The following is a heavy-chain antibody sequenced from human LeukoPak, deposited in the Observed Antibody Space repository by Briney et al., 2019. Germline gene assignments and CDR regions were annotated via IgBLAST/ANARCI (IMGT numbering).Heavy chain of an antibody. CDR2: ISSSGFI. V-gene: IGHV3-21*01. Sequence: GGSLRLSCAASGFTFTSLTMNWVRQAPGKGLEWVSSISSSGFIYYADSVTGRFTISRDNAKNSLYLQMNNLRAEDTAVYYCARMYSGVKGQYFDYWGQGTLVTVSS. CDR1: GFTFTSLT. J-gene: IGHJ4*02. CDR3: ARMYSGVKGQYFDY. D-gene: IGHD6-13*01.